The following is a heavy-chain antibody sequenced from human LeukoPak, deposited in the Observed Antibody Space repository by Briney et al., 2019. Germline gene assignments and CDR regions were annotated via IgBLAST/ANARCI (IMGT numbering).Heavy chain of an antibody. CDR2: INPSGGST. V-gene: IGHV1-46*01. CDR1: GYTFTSYY. Sequence: SVKVSCKASGYTFTSYYMHWVRQAPGQGLEWMGIINPSGGSTSYAQKFQGRVTMTRDTSTSTVYMELSSLRSEDTAVYYCARALSTVPSGGPFDYWGQGTLVTVSS. CDR3: ARALSTVPSGGPFDY. J-gene: IGHJ4*02. D-gene: IGHD4-17*01.